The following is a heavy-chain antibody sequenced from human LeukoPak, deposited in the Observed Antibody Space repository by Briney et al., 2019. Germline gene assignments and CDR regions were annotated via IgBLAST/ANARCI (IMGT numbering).Heavy chain of an antibody. CDR1: GYTFTSYG. D-gene: IGHD2-2*01. V-gene: IGHV1-18*01. J-gene: IGHJ4*02. CDR3: ARDHIVVVPAAISVLDY. Sequence: ASVKVSCKASGYTFTSYGISWVRQAPGQGLEWMGWISAYNGSTNYAQKLQGRVTMTTDTSTSTAYMELRSLRSDDTAVYYCARDHIVVVPAAISVLDYWGQGTLVTVSS. CDR2: ISAYNGST.